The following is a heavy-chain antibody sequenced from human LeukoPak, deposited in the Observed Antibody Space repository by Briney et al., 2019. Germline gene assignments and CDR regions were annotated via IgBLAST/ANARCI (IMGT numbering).Heavy chain of an antibody. V-gene: IGHV1-8*03. Sequence: GASVKVSCKASGYTFTDYYIHWVRQAPGQGLEWMGWMNPNSGNTGYAQKFQGRVTITRNTSISTAYMELSSLRSEDTAVYYCARGLGSGSPDYWGQGTLVTVSS. J-gene: IGHJ4*02. CDR1: GYTFTDYY. CDR3: ARGLGSGSPDY. D-gene: IGHD1-26*01. CDR2: MNPNSGNT.